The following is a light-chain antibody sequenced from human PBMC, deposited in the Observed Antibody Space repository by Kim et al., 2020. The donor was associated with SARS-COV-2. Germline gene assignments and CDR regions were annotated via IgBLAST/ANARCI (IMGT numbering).Light chain of an antibody. Sequence: GHTVPNSRTRSSGRIASSVVQWYQQRPGSAPTTVIYEDNQRPSGVPDQFSGSIDSSSNSASLTISGLKTEDEDDYYCQSYDSSNWVFGGGTQLTVL. CDR1: SGRIASSV. V-gene: IGLV6-57*03. J-gene: IGLJ3*02. CDR3: QSYDSSNWV. CDR2: EDN.